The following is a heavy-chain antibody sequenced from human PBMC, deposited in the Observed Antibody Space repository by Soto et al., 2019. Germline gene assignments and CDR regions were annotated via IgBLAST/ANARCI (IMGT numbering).Heavy chain of an antibody. CDR1: GYTFTGYY. Sequence: GASVKVSCKASGYTFTGYYMHWVRQAPGQGLEWMGWINPNSGGTNYAQKFQGWVTMTRDTSISTAYMELSRLRSDDTAVYYCARGLHLWELSLTYNYWGQGTLVTVSS. D-gene: IGHD3-16*02. V-gene: IGHV1-2*04. CDR3: ARGLHLWELSLTYNY. J-gene: IGHJ4*02. CDR2: INPNSGGT.